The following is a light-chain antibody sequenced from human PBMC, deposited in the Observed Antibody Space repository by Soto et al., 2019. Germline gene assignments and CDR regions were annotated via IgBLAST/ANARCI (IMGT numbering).Light chain of an antibody. Sequence: QSVLTQPRSVSGSPGQSVTISCTGTSSDVGGYNYVSWYQQHPGKAPKLMIYDVSKRPSGVPDRFSGSKSGNTASLTISGLQAEDEADYYRCSYAGSYPDVVFGGGTKLTVL. CDR3: CSYAGSYPDVV. J-gene: IGLJ2*01. V-gene: IGLV2-11*01. CDR2: DVS. CDR1: SSDVGGYNY.